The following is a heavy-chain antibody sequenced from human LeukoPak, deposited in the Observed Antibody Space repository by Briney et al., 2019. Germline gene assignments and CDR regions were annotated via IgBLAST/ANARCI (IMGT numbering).Heavy chain of an antibody. V-gene: IGHV3-30*02. Sequence: GGSLRLSCGASGFTFSNYGMLWVRQAPGKGLEWVAFIRYDGNNKLYADSVKGRFTISRDNSKNTLYLHINSLRAEDTAVYYCAKDNPLDYWGQGTLVIVSS. CDR3: AKDNPLDY. D-gene: IGHD1-14*01. J-gene: IGHJ4*02. CDR1: GFTFSNYG. CDR2: IRYDGNNK.